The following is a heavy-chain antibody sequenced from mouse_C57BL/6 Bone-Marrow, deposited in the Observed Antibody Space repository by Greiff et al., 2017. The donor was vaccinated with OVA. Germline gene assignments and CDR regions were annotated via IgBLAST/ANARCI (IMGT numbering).Heavy chain of an antibody. CDR1: GFTFSDAW. CDR2: IRNKANNHAT. J-gene: IGHJ2*01. CDR3: TGFTTVVADYFDY. Sequence: EVQGVESGGGLVQPGGSMKLSCAASGFTFSDAWMDWVRQSPEKGLEWVAEIRNKANNHATYYAESVKGRFTISRDDSKSSVYLQMNSLRAEDTGIYYCTGFTTVVADYFDYWGQGTTLTVSS. V-gene: IGHV6-6*01. D-gene: IGHD1-1*01.